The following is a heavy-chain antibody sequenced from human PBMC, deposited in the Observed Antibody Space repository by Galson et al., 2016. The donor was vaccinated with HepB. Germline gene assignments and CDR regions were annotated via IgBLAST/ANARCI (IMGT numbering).Heavy chain of an antibody. J-gene: IGHJ4*02. CDR2: ISYDGSNK. CDR1: GFTFSSYA. Sequence: SLRLSCAASGFTFSSYAMHWVRQAPGKGLEWVAVISYDGSNKYYADSVKGRFTISRDNSKNTLYVQMNSLRAEDTAVYYCARDPYGDYADYWGQGTLVTVSS. D-gene: IGHD4-17*01. V-gene: IGHV3-30*04. CDR3: ARDPYGDYADY.